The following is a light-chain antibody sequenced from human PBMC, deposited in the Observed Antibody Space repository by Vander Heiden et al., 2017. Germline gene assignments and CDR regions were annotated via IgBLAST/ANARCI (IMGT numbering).Light chain of an antibody. V-gene: IGLV8-61*01. CDR3: VLYMGSGTWV. CDR1: SGSVSTSYS. CDR2: NTN. J-gene: IGLJ3*02. Sequence: QTVVTQEPSFSVSPGGTVTLTCGLSSGSVSTSYSPSWYQQTPGQSPRTLIYNTNTRSSGVPDRFSGSILGNKAALTITGAQADDESDYYCVLYMGSGTWVFGGGTKLTVL.